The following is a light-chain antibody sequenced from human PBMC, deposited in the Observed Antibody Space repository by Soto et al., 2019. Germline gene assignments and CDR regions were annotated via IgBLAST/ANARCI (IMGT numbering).Light chain of an antibody. V-gene: IGLV1-47*01. J-gene: IGLJ3*02. Sequence: QSVLTQPPSASGTPGQRVNISCSGSSSNIGSNYVYWYRQFPGTAPKLLIQRNNQRPSGVPARFSGSNSGTTVTLTISGVQAEDEADYYCLSPDISGNSWVFGGGTKLTVL. CDR3: LSPDISGNSWV. CDR2: RNN. CDR1: SSNIGSNY.